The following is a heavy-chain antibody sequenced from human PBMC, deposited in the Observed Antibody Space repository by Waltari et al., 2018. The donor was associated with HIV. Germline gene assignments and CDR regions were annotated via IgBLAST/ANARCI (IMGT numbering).Heavy chain of an antibody. CDR1: EYRFTEYA. J-gene: IGHJ4*02. CDR2: MNPDSGST. CDR3: ARAVYGSGLNFLDY. D-gene: IGHD3-10*01. V-gene: IGHV1-8*01. Sequence: QEQLVQSGAEVKKPGASVTGSCKASEYRFTEYALNWVRQAPGQGLEWMGRMNPDSGSTEYAQKFQGRVTMTRDTSTSTAYMELSRLRSDDTAVYYCARAVYGSGLNFLDYWGQGTLVSVSS.